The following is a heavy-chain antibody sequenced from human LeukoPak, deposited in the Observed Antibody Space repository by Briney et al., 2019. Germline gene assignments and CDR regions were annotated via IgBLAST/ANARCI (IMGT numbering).Heavy chain of an antibody. CDR1: GYTFTSYG. J-gene: IGHJ5*02. Sequence: ASVKVSCKASGYTFTSYGISWVRQAPGQGLEWMGWISAYNGNTNYAQKLQGRVTMTTDTSTSTAYMELRSLRSDDTAVYYCARELGYCRGGSCGWFDPWGQGTLVTVSS. CDR3: ARELGYCRGGSCGWFDP. CDR2: ISAYNGNT. V-gene: IGHV1-18*04. D-gene: IGHD2-15*01.